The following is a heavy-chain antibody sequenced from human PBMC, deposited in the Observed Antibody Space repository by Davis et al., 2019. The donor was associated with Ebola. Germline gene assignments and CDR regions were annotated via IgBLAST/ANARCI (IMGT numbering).Heavy chain of an antibody. V-gene: IGHV3-53*01. D-gene: IGHD3-22*01. CDR2: LYSGGTT. J-gene: IGHJ6*02. CDR1: GFTFSSYS. CDR3: AREGYYERYAMDV. Sequence: GESLKISCAASGFTFSSYSMNWVRQAPGKGLEWVSVLYSGGTTYCAESVKGRFTISRDNSKNTLYLQMNSLRAEDTAVYYCAREGYYERYAMDVWGQGTTVTVSS.